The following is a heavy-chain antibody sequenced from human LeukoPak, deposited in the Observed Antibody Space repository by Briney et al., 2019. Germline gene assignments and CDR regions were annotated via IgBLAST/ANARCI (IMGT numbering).Heavy chain of an antibody. CDR3: ARDKGDYDFWSGYDY. J-gene: IGHJ4*02. D-gene: IGHD3-3*01. V-gene: IGHV3-30-3*01. CDR2: ISYDGSNK. Sequence: GGSLRLSCAASGFTFSSYAMHWVRQAPGKGLEWVAVISYDGSNKYYADSVKGRFTISRDNSKNTLYLQMNSLRAEDTAVYYCARDKGDYDFWSGYDYWGQGTLVTVSS. CDR1: GFTFSSYA.